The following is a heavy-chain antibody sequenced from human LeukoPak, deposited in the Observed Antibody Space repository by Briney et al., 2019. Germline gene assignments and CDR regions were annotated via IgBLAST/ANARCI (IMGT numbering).Heavy chain of an antibody. CDR3: ARGTVTAPDY. CDR2: IYTGGNT. D-gene: IGHD4-17*01. Sequence: PGGSLRLSCAASGXTVSATYMNWVRQAPGKGLDWVSIIYTGGNTYYADSVKGRFTISRDISKNTLYLQMNSLRAEDTAVYYCARGTVTAPDYWGQGTLVTVSS. CDR1: GXTVSATY. V-gene: IGHV3-53*01. J-gene: IGHJ4*02.